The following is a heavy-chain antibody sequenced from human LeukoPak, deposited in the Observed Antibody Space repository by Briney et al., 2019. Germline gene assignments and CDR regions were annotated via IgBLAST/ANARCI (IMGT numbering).Heavy chain of an antibody. CDR1: GYSFTSGHY. CDR3: ARYSSTSCILRGFDY. V-gene: IGHV4-38-2*01. D-gene: IGHD2-2*01. CDR2: IHHTGST. Sequence: SETLSLTCSVSGYSFTSGHYWGWIRQPPGKGLEWSGNIHHTGSTHYNPSLKSRVTISVDTSKNQFSLKLSSVTAADTAVYYCARYSSTSCILRGFDYWGQGNLVTVSS. J-gene: IGHJ4*02.